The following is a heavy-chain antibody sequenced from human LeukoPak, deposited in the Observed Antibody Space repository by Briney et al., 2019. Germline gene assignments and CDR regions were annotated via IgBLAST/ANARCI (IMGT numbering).Heavy chain of an antibody. J-gene: IGHJ5*02. Sequence: PSETLSLTCTVSGGSISSSSYYWGWIRQPPGKGLEWIGYIYYSGSTNYNPSLKSRVTISVDTSKNQFSLKLSSVTAADTAVYYCARDRYSGGFDPWGQGTLVTVSS. CDR2: IYYSGST. CDR1: GGSISSSSYY. D-gene: IGHD1-26*01. CDR3: ARDRYSGGFDP. V-gene: IGHV4-61*01.